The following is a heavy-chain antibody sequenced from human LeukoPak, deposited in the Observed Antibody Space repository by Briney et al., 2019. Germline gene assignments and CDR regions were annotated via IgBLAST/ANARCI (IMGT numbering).Heavy chain of an antibody. V-gene: IGHV3-23*01. CDR2: ISGSGGST. CDR1: GFTFTNSA. J-gene: IGHJ4*02. D-gene: IGHD6-13*01. Sequence: TGGSLRLSCAASGFTFTNSAMSWVRQAPGKGLEWVSVISGSGGSTSYADSVKGRFTISRDNSKNTLYLQMNSLRVEDTAVYYCAKGYSSSWHYFDYWGQGTLVTVPS. CDR3: AKGYSSSWHYFDY.